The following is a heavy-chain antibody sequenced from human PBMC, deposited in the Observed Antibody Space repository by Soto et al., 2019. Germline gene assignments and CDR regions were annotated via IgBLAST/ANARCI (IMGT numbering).Heavy chain of an antibody. CDR1: GFTFSGYG. V-gene: IGHV3-30*03. CDR2: ISYDGSSK. J-gene: IGHJ4*02. D-gene: IGHD6-19*01. Sequence: QVQLVQSGGGVVQSGRSLRLSCAASGFTFSGYGIHWVRQAPGKGLEWVAVISYDGSSKYYADSVKGRFTISRDNSKNTLYLQMNSLRAEDTAVYYCATEYMSVAGSTAYYFHYWGQGTLVSVSS. CDR3: ATEYMSVAGSTAYYFHY.